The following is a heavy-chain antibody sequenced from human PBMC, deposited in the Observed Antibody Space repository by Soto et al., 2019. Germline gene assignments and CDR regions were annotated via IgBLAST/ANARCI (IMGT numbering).Heavy chain of an antibody. Sequence: QVQLQESGPGLVKPSETLSLTCTVSGGSISSYYWSWIRQPQGTGLEWIGYIYYSRSTNYNPSLKSGVTISVDTSKNQFSLKLSSVTAADTAVYYCARSGGYSSGWGWYFDLWGRGTMVTVSS. CDR2: IYYSRST. CDR3: ARSGGYSSGWGWYFDL. V-gene: IGHV4-59*08. D-gene: IGHD6-19*01. J-gene: IGHJ2*01. CDR1: GGSISSYY.